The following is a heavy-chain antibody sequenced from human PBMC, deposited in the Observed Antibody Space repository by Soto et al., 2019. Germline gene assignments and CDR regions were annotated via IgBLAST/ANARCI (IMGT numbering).Heavy chain of an antibody. CDR1: GFTFSSYA. Sequence: GGALRLSCAASGFTFSSYAMSWVRQAPGKGLEWVSDISGSGGSTYYADSVKGRFTISRDNAKNSLYLQMNSLSAEDTAVYYCATEVWGLGFNYWGQATLVTVSS. D-gene: IGHD3-16*01. J-gene: IGHJ4*02. CDR3: ATEVWGLGFNY. CDR2: ISGSGGST. V-gene: IGHV3-23*01.